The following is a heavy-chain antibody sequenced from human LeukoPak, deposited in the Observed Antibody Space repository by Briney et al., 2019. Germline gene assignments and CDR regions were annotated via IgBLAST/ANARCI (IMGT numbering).Heavy chain of an antibody. J-gene: IGHJ6*03. Sequence: PSETLSLTCTVSGYSISSGYYWGWIRQPPGKGLEWIGSIYHSGSTYYNPSLKSRVTISVDTSKNQFSLKLSSVTAADTAVYYCARDFIDGYMDVWGKGTTVTISS. CDR3: ARDFIDGYMDV. D-gene: IGHD5-24*01. CDR1: GYSISSGYY. CDR2: IYHSGST. V-gene: IGHV4-38-2*02.